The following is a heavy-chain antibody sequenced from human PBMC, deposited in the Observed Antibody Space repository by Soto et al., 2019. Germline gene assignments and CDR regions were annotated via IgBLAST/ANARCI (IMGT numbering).Heavy chain of an antibody. CDR2: ISYDGSNK. V-gene: IGHV3-30-3*01. CDR3: ARDARGYSYAQEFDL. J-gene: IGHJ5*02. CDR1: GFTFSSYA. D-gene: IGHD5-18*01. Sequence: SGGSLRLSCAASGFTFSSYAMHWVRQAPGKGLEWVAVISYDGSNKYYADSVKGRFTISRDNSKNTLYLQMNSLRAEDTAVYYCARDARGYSYAQEFDLWGQGTLVTVSS.